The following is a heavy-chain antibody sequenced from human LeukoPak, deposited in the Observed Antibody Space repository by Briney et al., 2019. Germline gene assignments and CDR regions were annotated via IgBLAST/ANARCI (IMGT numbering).Heavy chain of an antibody. V-gene: IGHV1-8*01. J-gene: IGHJ4*02. CDR2: MNPNSGNT. D-gene: IGHD3-3*01. CDR1: EDTFTSYE. Sequence: ASVKVSCKASEDTFTSYEINWVRQATGQGLEWMGWMNPNSGNTGYAQKFQGRVTITRNTSISTAYMELSSLRSEDTAVYYCARGPTYYDFWSGYFLDYWGQGTLVTVSS. CDR3: ARGPTYYDFWSGYFLDY.